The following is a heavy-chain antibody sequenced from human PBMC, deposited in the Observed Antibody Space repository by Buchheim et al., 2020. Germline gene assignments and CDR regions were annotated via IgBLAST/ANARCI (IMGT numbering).Heavy chain of an antibody. CDR3: ARDPHSSTSCYFSCRVYYYGMDV. CDR2: ICDDGSNK. D-gene: IGHD2-2*01. V-gene: IGHV3-33*01. J-gene: IGHJ6*02. CDR1: GFTFSSYG. Sequence: QVQLVESGGGVVQPGRSLRLSCAASGFTFSSYGMHWVRQAPGKGLEWVAVICDDGSNKYYADSVKGRFTISRDNSKNTLYLQMNSLRAEETAVYYCARDPHSSTSCYFSCRVYYYGMDVWGQGTT.